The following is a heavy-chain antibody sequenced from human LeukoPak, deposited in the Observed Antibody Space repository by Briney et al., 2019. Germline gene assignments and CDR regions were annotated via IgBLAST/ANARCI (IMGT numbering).Heavy chain of an antibody. J-gene: IGHJ3*02. Sequence: PGGSLRLSCAASGFTFSSYGMHWVRQAPGKGLEWVAVISYDGSNKYYADSVKGRFTISRDNSKNTLYLQMNSLRAEDTAVYYCAKVGVEMATFDAFDIWGQGTMVTVSS. CDR3: AKVGVEMATFDAFDI. CDR2: ISYDGSNK. V-gene: IGHV3-30*18. D-gene: IGHD5-24*01. CDR1: GFTFSSYG.